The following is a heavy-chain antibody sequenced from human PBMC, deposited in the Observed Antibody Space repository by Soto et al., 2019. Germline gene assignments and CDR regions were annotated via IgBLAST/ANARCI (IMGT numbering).Heavy chain of an antibody. D-gene: IGHD3-3*01. CDR3: ARPANYDFWSGYYTGGPFDY. V-gene: IGHV5-51*01. CDR2: IYPGDSDT. J-gene: IGHJ4*02. Sequence: GESLKISCKGSGYSFTSYWIGWVRQMPGKGLEWMGIIYPGDSDTRYSPSFQGQVTISADKSISTAYLQWSSLKASDTAMYYCARPANYDFWSGYYTGGPFDYWGQGTLVTVSS. CDR1: GYSFTSYW.